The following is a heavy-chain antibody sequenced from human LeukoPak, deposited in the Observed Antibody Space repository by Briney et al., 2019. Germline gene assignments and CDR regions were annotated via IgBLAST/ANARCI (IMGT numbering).Heavy chain of an antibody. J-gene: IGHJ4*02. CDR1: GGSFSGYY. Sequence: PSETQSLTCAVYGGSFSGYYWSWIRQPPGKGLEWIGEINHSGSTNYNPSLKSRVTISVDTSKNQFSLKLSSVTAADTAVYYCARLRGYYDSSGYYTYWGQGTLVTVSS. V-gene: IGHV4-34*01. D-gene: IGHD3-22*01. CDR3: ARLRGYYDSSGYYTY. CDR2: INHSGST.